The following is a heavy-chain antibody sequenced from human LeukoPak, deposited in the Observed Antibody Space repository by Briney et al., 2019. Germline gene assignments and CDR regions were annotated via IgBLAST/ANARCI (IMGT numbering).Heavy chain of an antibody. V-gene: IGHV5-51*01. CDR3: ARRGEAMDPFDY. Sequence: GESLQISCKYSGYSFTSYWIGWVRPMPGQGLEWMGIIYPGDSDTRYSPSFQGQVTISADKSINTAYLQWSSLKASDTAIYYCARRGEAMDPFDYWGQGTLVIVSS. CDR1: GYSFTSYW. J-gene: IGHJ4*02. D-gene: IGHD5-18*01. CDR2: IYPGDSDT.